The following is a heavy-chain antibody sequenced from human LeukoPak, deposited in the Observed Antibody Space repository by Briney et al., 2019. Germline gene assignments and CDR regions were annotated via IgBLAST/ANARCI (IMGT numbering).Heavy chain of an antibody. CDR3: ARMFEY. V-gene: IGHV4-61*09. CDR2: IYTSGTT. CDR1: GGSISSDNYY. J-gene: IGHJ4*02. Sequence: PSETLSPTCTVSGGSISSDNYYWTWIRQPAGKGLEWIGHIYTSGTTNYNPSLKSRVTILLDTSKNQFSLNLNSVTAADTAIYYCARMFEYWGQGTLVTVSS.